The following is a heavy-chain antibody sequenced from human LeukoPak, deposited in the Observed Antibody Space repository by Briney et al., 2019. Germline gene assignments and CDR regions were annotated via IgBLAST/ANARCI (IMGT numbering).Heavy chain of an antibody. Sequence: SETLSLTCTVSGGSISGSSYYWGWIRQPPGKGLEWIGSIYYSGSTYYNPSLKSRVTISVDTSKNQFSLKLSSVTAADTAVYYCARGRYYYDFWSGYYTKNWFDPWGQGTLVTVSS. J-gene: IGHJ5*02. CDR1: GGSISGSSYY. D-gene: IGHD3-3*01. V-gene: IGHV4-39*07. CDR3: ARGRYYYDFWSGYYTKNWFDP. CDR2: IYYSGST.